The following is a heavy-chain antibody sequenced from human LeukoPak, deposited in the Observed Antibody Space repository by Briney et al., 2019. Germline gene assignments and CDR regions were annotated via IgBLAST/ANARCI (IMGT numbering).Heavy chain of an antibody. D-gene: IGHD6-13*01. J-gene: IGHJ5*02. CDR1: GDSVSSYY. CDR3: AILRTAAGANWFDP. Sequence: SETLSLTCTVSGDSVSSYYCTWIRQPPGKGLEWIGYIYYSGSSNYNPSLKSRVTISVDTSKNQFSLKLTSVTAADTAIYYCAILRTAAGANWFDPWGQGTLVTVSS. V-gene: IGHV4-59*02. CDR2: IYYSGSS.